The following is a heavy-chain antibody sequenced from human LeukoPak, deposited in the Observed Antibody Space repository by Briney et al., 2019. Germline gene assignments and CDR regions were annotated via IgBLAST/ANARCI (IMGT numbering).Heavy chain of an antibody. D-gene: IGHD6-13*01. CDR1: GGSISSYY. Sequence: SETLSLTCTVSGGSISSYYWSWIRQPPGKGLEWIGYIYYSGSTNYNPSLKSRVTISVDTSNNQFSLKLSSVTAADTAVYYCAREEAASSYFDYWGQGTLVTVSS. J-gene: IGHJ4*02. V-gene: IGHV4-59*01. CDR2: IYYSGST. CDR3: AREEAASSYFDY.